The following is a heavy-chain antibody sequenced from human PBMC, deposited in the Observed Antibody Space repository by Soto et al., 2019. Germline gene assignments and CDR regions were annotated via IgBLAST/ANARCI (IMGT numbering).Heavy chain of an antibody. CDR3: ARVDYDSSGYEVYYYGMDV. CDR2: FDPEDGET. D-gene: IGHD3-22*01. CDR1: GYTLTELS. Sequence: ASVKVSCKVSGYTLTELSMHWVRQAPGKGLEWMGGFDPEDGETIYAQKFQGRVTITRDTSASTAYMELSSLRSEDTAVYYCARVDYDSSGYEVYYYGMDVWGQGTTVTVSS. V-gene: IGHV1-24*01. J-gene: IGHJ6*02.